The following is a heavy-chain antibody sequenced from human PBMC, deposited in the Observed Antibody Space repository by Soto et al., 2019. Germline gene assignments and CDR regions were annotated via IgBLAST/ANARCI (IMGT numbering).Heavy chain of an antibody. CDR1: EYTFTSYE. J-gene: IGHJ6*02. V-gene: IGHV1-8*01. CDR3: ARWPDGYYYYGMDV. Sequence: VQLVQSGAEVKKPGASVKVSCKASEYTFTSYEINWVRQATGQGLEWMGWMNPNSGNTGYAQKFQGGVTMTRNTSISTAYMELSSLRSEDTAVYYCARWPDGYYYYGMDVWGQGTTVTVSS. CDR2: MNPNSGNT.